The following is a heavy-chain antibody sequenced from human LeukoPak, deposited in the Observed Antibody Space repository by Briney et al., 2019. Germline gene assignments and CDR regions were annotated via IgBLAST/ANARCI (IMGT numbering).Heavy chain of an antibody. CDR1: GYTFTDYY. D-gene: IGHD5-18*01. CDR3: ARGAGGYSYGFDF. V-gene: IGHV1-2*02. CDR2: VNPHSGGT. J-gene: IGHJ4*02. Sequence: VASVKVSCKASGYTFTDYYIHWVRQAPGQGLEWMGWVNPHSGGTNYAQKFQGRVTMTRDTSISTACMELSRLRSDDTAIYYCARGAGGYSYGFDFWGQGTLVTVSS.